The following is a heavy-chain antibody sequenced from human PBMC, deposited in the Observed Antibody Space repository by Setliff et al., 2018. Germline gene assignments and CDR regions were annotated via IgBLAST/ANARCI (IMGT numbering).Heavy chain of an antibody. CDR3: ARAGGGSYYPSGSSWFDS. V-gene: IGHV4-59*11. Sequence: SETLSLTCSVSGGSISSHYWCWIRQPPGKGLEWIGCVYYTGATNYNPSLKTRVTISVDTSKSQFSLKLSSVTAADTAVYYCARAGGGSYYPSGSSWFDSWGRGTRVTVSS. CDR1: GGSISSHY. J-gene: IGHJ5*01. CDR2: VYYTGAT. D-gene: IGHD3-16*01.